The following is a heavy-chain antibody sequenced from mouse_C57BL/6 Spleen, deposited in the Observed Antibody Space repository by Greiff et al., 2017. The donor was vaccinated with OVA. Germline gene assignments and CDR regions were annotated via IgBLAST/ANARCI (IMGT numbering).Heavy chain of an antibody. CDR3: ARPLITTVVATRWYFDV. CDR2: IHPNSGST. Sequence: QVQLQQPGAELVKPGASVKLSCKASGYTFTSYWMHWVKQRPGQGLEWIGMIHPNSGSTNYNEKFKSKATLTVDKSSSTAYMQLSSLTSEDSAVYYCARPLITTVVATRWYFDVWGTGTTVTVSS. D-gene: IGHD1-1*01. CDR1: GYTFTSYW. V-gene: IGHV1-64*01. J-gene: IGHJ1*03.